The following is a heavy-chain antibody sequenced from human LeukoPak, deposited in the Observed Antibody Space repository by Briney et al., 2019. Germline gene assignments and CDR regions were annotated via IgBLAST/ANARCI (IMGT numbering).Heavy chain of an antibody. V-gene: IGHV4-39*01. CDR2: IYYSGNT. Sequence: SETLSLTCTVSGGSISSRTSYWGRIRQPPGKGLDWLGVIYYSGNTYYNPSLNSRVTISIDTSRGQFSLRLSSVTAADTAVYYCARHSTRLGSSRGWYNTWGQGTLVTVSS. J-gene: IGHJ5*02. CDR3: ARHSTRLGSSRGWYNT. D-gene: IGHD6-19*01. CDR1: GGSISSRTSY.